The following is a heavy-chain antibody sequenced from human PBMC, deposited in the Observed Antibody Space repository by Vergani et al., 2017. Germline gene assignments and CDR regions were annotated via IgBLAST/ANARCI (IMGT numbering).Heavy chain of an antibody. CDR1: GGSISSGGYY. D-gene: IGHD6-13*01. V-gene: IGHV4-31*03. Sequence: QVQLQESGPGLVKPSQTLSLTCTVSGGSISSGGYYWSWIRQHPGKGLEWIGYIYYSGSTYYNPFLKSRVTISVDTSKNQFSLKLSSVTAADTAVYYCARDLGIAAAGMGAFDIWGQGTMVTVSS. CDR3: ARDLGIAAAGMGAFDI. J-gene: IGHJ3*02. CDR2: IYYSGST.